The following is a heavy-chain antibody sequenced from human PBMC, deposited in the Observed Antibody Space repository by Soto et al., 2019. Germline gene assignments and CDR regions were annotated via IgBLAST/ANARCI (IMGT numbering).Heavy chain of an antibody. J-gene: IGHJ4*02. CDR3: ARARRDGYNYVDS. D-gene: IGHD5-12*01. Sequence: QVQLQESGPGLVMPSQTLSLTCTVSGGSTSSGGYYWSWIRQHPGKGLEGIGYIHYTGSTYYNPSLKGRVTISADTSKNQCSLKVNSVTAADTAVYYCARARRDGYNYVDSWGQGTLVTVPS. V-gene: IGHV4-31*03. CDR1: GGSTSSGGYY. CDR2: IHYTGST.